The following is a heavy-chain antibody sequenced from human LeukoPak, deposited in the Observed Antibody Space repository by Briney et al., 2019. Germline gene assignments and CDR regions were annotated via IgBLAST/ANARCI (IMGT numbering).Heavy chain of an antibody. CDR2: IRYDGSNK. Sequence: PGGSLRLSCAASGFTFSSYGMHWVRQAPGKGLEWLAFIRYDGSNKYYADSVKGRFTISRDNSKNTLYLQMNSLRAEDTAVYYCAKTYYGSGWHAFDIWGQGTMVTVSS. CDR1: GFTFSSYG. J-gene: IGHJ3*02. D-gene: IGHD3-10*01. CDR3: AKTYYGSGWHAFDI. V-gene: IGHV3-30*02.